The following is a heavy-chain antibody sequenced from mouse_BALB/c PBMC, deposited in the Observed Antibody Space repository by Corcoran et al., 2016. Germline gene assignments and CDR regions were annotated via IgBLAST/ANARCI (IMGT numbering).Heavy chain of an antibody. CDR1: GYTFTTYG. V-gene: IGHV9-3*01. D-gene: IGHD1-1*01. J-gene: IGHJ4*01. CDR2: INTYSGVP. Sequence: QIQLVQSGPELKKPGETVKISCKASGYTFTTYGMSWVKQAPGKGLKWMGWINTYSGVPTYADDFKGRFAFSLETSASTAYLQINNLKNEDTATYFCARGYYGSSYYAMDYWGQGTSVTVSS. CDR3: ARGYYGSSYYAMDY.